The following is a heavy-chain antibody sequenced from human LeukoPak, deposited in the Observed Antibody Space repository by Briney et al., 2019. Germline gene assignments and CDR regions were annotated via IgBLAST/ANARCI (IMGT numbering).Heavy chain of an antibody. CDR2: INPSGGST. CDR3: ARSRDGYNYVDY. Sequence: ASVKVSCKASGYTFTSYYMHWVRQAPGQGLEWMGIINPSGGSTSYAQEFRGRVTMTRDMSTSTVYMELSSLRSEDTAVYYCARSRDGYNYVDYWGQGTLVTVSS. V-gene: IGHV1-46*01. D-gene: IGHD5-24*01. CDR1: GYTFTSYY. J-gene: IGHJ4*02.